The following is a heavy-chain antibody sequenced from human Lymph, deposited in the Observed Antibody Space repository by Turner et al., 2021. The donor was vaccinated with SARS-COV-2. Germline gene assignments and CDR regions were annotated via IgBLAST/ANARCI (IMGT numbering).Heavy chain of an antibody. CDR3: ARDLGTYGMDV. CDR1: GIIVSRNY. CDR2: IYSGGTT. V-gene: IGHV3-53*02. Sequence: EVQLVETGGGVLQPGGSLRLSCAASGIIVSRNYMNWVRQAPGKGLEWVSVIYSGGTTYYADSVKGRFTISRDNSKNTLYLQMNSLRVEDTAVYYCARDLGTYGMDVWGQGTTVTVSS. D-gene: IGHD6-13*01. J-gene: IGHJ6*02.